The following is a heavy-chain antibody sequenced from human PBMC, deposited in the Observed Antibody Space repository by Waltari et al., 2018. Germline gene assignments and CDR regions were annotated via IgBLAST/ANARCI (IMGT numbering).Heavy chain of an antibody. J-gene: IGHJ6*02. CDR3: ARAGIAAAGYYYYGMDV. Sequence: QVQLQQWGAGLLKPSETLSLTCAVYGGSFRGYYWSWIRQPPGKGLEWMGWINPNSGGTNYAQKFQGWVTMTRDTSISTAYMELSRLRCDDTAVYYCARAGIAAAGYYYYGMDVWGQGTTVTVSS. D-gene: IGHD6-13*01. V-gene: IGHV1-2*04. CDR1: GGSFRGYY. CDR2: INPNSGGT.